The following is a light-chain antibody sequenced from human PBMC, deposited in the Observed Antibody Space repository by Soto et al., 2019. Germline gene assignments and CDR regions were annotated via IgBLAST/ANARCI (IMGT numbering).Light chain of an antibody. CDR3: LSWTTRRALV. V-gene: IGLV2-14*01. CDR1: RSDVCNYDY. J-gene: IGLJ2*01. Sequence: QSALTQPASVSGSPGQSITISCTGARSDVCNYDYVSWYQQHPGKAPKLIIYEVSNRPSGVSSRFSGSKSGDTASLIISGLQAEDEADYYCLSWTTRRALVFGGGTKVTVL. CDR2: EVS.